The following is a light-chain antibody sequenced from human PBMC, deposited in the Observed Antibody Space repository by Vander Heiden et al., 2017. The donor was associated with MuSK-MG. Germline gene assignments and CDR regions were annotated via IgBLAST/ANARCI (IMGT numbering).Light chain of an antibody. J-gene: IGKJ4*01. CDR3: QQRSNWPQNT. CDR1: QSVSSY. CDR2: DAS. Sequence: EIVLTQSPATLSLSPGERATLSCRASQSVSSYLAWYQQKPGQAPRLLIYDASNRATGIPARFSGSGCGTDFTLTISSLEPEDFAVYYCQQRSNWPQNTFGGGTKVEIK. V-gene: IGKV3-11*01.